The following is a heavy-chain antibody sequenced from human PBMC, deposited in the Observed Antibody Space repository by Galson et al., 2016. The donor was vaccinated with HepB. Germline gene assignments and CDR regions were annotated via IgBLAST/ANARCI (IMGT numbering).Heavy chain of an antibody. CDR2: ISGSGGST. V-gene: IGHV3-23*01. D-gene: IGHD3-10*01. J-gene: IGHJ4*02. CDR1: GFTFSSYA. CDR3: AKGRVSGKRGLDFDD. Sequence: SLRLSCAASGFTFSSYAMSWVRQAPGKGLEWVSAISGSGGSTYYADSVKGRFTISRGNSKNTLYLQMNSLRAEDTAVYYCAKGRVSGKRGLDFDDWGQGTLGTVSS.